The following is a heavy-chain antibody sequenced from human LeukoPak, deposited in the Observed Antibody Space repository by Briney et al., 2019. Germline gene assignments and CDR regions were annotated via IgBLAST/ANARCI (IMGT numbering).Heavy chain of an antibody. CDR1: GGSISSYY. J-gene: IGHJ3*02. V-gene: IGHV4-59*01. CDR3: ASDSYYDFWSGYYTLGAFDI. CDR2: IYYSGST. Sequence: SETLSLTCTVSGGSISSYYWSWIRQPPGKGLEWIGYIYYSGSTNCNPSLKSRVTISVDTSKNQFSLKLSSVTAADTAVYYCASDSYYDFWSGYYTLGAFDIWGQGTMVTVSS. D-gene: IGHD3-3*01.